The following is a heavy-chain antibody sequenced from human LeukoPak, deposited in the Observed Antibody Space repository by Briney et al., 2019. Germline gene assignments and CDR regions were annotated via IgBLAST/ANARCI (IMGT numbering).Heavy chain of an antibody. CDR2: IWYDGSNK. V-gene: IGHV3-33*01. CDR1: GFTFSSYG. CDR3: ARQHRDGSPYYFDY. Sequence: QSGGSLRLSCAASGFTFSSYGMHWVRQAPGKGLEWVAVIWYDGSNKYYADSVKGRFTISRDNSKNTLYLQMNSLRAEDTAVYYCARQHRDGSPYYFDYWGQGPVVSVSS. J-gene: IGHJ4*02. D-gene: IGHD5-24*01.